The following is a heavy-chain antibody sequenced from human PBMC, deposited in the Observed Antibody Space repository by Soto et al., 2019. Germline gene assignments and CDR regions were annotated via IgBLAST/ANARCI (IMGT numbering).Heavy chain of an antibody. CDR3: ARVPRGSYQLLSDYYMDV. Sequence: QVQLVQSGAEVKKPGASVKVSCKASGYTFTSYDINWVRQATGQGLEWMGWMNPNSGNTGYAQKFQGRVTMTRNTSISTAYMELSSLRSEDTAVYYCARVPRGSYQLLSDYYMDVWGKGTTVTVSS. CDR2: MNPNSGNT. CDR1: GYTFTSYD. D-gene: IGHD2-2*01. V-gene: IGHV1-8*01. J-gene: IGHJ6*03.